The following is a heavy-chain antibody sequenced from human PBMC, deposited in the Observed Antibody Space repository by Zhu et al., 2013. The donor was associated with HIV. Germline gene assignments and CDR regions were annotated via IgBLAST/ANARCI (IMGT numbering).Heavy chain of an antibody. Sequence: QVQLVQSGAEVKKPGASVKVSCKASGYTFTGYYMHWVRQAPGQGLEWMGWINPNSGGTNYAQKFQGWVTMTRDTSISTAYMELSRLRSDDTAVYYCARDTGKVEYCTNGVCYSYAFDIWGQGTMVTVSS. D-gene: IGHD2-8*01. CDR1: GYTFTGYY. CDR3: ARDTGKVEYCTNGVCYSYAFDI. J-gene: IGHJ3*02. CDR2: INPNSGGT. V-gene: IGHV1-2*04.